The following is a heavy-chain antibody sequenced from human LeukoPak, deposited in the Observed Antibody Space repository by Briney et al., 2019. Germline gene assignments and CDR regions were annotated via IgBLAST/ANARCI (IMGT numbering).Heavy chain of an antibody. CDR2: ISSGSSAI. D-gene: IGHD4-17*01. J-gene: IGHJ4*02. CDR1: GLSFSSYG. V-gene: IGHV3-21*01. Sequence: GGSLRLSCAASGLSFSSYGMHWVRQAPGKGLEWGSIISSGSSAIFSADALKGRFTISRDDAKNLLYLDMNSLRAEDTAVYHCWGGHPAVTGHFEFGGRGPLVTVPS. CDR3: WGGHPAVTGHFEF.